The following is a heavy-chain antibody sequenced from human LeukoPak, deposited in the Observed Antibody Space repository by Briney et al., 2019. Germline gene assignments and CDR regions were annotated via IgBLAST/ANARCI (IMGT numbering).Heavy chain of an antibody. CDR2: IKSKTDGGTT. D-gene: IGHD3-9*01. CDR3: TTDFDWSPDPYGMDV. CDR1: GFTFSNAW. V-gene: IGHV3-15*01. J-gene: IGHJ6*02. Sequence: GGSLRLSCAASGFTFSNAWMSWVRPAPGKGLERVGRIKSKTDGGTTDYAAPVKGRFTISRDDSKNTLYLQMNSLKTEDTAVYYCTTDFDWSPDPYGMDVWGQGTTVTVSS.